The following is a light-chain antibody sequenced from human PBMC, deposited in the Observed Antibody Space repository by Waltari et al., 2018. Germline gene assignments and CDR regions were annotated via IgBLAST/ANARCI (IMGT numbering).Light chain of an antibody. CDR1: QSVSRA. V-gene: IGKV3-20*01. J-gene: IGKJ1*01. CDR3: QHYLRLPVT. CDR2: GAS. Sequence: ELVLTPSPGTLSLSLGDRATVSCRASQSVSRALAWYQQKPGQAPRLLIYGASTRATGIPDRFSGSGSGTDFSLTISRLEPDDFAVYYCQHYLRLPVTFGQGTTVEI.